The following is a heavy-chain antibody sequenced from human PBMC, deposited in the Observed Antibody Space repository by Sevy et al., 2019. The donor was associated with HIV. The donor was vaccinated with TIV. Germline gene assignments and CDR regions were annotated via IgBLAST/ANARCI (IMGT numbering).Heavy chain of an antibody. CDR2: INEDGSTK. D-gene: IGHD1-26*01. CDR3: GRALLKDDSL. V-gene: IGHV3-7*01. CDR1: GFNIRTHW. J-gene: IGHJ4*02. Sequence: GGSLRLSCAASGFNIRTHWMLWVRQAPGKGLEWVANINEDGSTKYYLDSVKGRFTISRDNAENSVFLQMNSLRVEDTAVYYCGRALLKDDSLWGQGTLVTVSS.